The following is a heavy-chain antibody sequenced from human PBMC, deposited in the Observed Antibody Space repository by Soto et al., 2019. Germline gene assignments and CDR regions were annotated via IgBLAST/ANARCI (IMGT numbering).Heavy chain of an antibody. CDR2: IYYSGST. CDR3: ARAEPAANYSPQSDP. Sequence: VVGGNSGNYCWSCIRQHKGKGLEWIGYIYYSGSTNYNPSLKSRVTISVDTSKNQFSLKLSSVTAADTAVYYCARAEPAANYSPQSDPWVQGTLVTVTP. CDR1: GGNSGNYC. D-gene: IGHD2-2*01. V-gene: IGHV4-59*08. J-gene: IGHJ5*02.